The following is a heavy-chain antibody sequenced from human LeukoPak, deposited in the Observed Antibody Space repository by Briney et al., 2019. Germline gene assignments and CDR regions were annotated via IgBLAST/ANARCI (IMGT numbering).Heavy chain of an antibody. CDR3: ARRDWNRPFDY. D-gene: IGHD1-1*01. V-gene: IGHV3-21*01. J-gene: IGHJ4*02. CDR1: GFTFSSYS. Sequence: PGGSLRLSCAASGFTFSSYSMNWVRQAPGKGLEWVSSISSSSSYIYYADSVKGRFTFSGDNANNSLYLQMNSLRAEDTAVYYCARRDWNRPFDYWGQGTLVTVSS. CDR2: ISSSSSYI.